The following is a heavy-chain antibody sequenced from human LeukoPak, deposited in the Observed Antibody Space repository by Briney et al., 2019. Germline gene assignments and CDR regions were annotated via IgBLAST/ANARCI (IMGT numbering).Heavy chain of an antibody. J-gene: IGHJ4*02. CDR3: ARSAAAGDFDY. D-gene: IGHD6-13*01. CDR2: IYTSGST. V-gene: IGHV4-61*02. CDR1: GGSISSGSYY. Sequence: SLTLSLTCTVSGGSISSGSYYWSWIRQPAGKGLEWIGRIYTSGSTNYNPSLKSRVTISVDTSKNQFSLKLSSVTAADTAVYYCARSAAAGDFDYWGQGTLVTVSS.